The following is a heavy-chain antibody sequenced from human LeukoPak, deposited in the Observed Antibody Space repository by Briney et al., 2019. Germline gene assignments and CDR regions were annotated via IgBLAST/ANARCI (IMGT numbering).Heavy chain of an antibody. D-gene: IGHD3-22*01. Sequence: SETLSLTCTVSGGSLSSSSYYWDWIRQPPGKGLEWMGSIYYSGRTYYNMSLKSRVTKSIDTSKNQFSLNLNSVTAADTAVYYCARRRYYDSTGYLDWGQGTLVTVSS. V-gene: IGHV4-39*01. J-gene: IGHJ1*01. CDR3: ARRRYYDSTGYLD. CDR1: GGSLSSSSYY. CDR2: IYYSGRT.